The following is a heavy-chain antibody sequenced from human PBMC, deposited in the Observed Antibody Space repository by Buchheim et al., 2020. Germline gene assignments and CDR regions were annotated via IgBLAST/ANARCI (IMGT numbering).Heavy chain of an antibody. D-gene: IGHD6-13*01. CDR3: AIAPDQQLVGNY. J-gene: IGHJ4*02. Sequence: EVQLVESGGGLVQPGGSLRLPCAASGFTFSSYWMSWVRQAPGKGLEWVANIKQDGREKYYVDSVKGRFTISSDNAKNSQYLQMNSLRAEDTAVYYCAIAPDQQLVGNYWGQGTL. CDR1: GFTFSSYW. CDR2: IKQDGREK. V-gene: IGHV3-7*01.